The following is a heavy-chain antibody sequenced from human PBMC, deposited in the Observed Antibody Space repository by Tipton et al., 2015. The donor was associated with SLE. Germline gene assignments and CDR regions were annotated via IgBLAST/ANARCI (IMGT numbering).Heavy chain of an antibody. CDR3: AKDLTASYYYDSSGQYYFDY. V-gene: IGHV3-30-3*01. J-gene: IGHJ4*02. CDR2: ISYDGSNK. CDR1: GFTFSSYA. Sequence: RSLRLSCAASGFTFSSYAMHWVRQAPGKGLEWVAVISYDGSNKYYADSVKGRFTISRDNSDNTLYLQMNSLRAEDTAVYYCAKDLTASYYYDSSGQYYFDYWGQGTLVTVSS. D-gene: IGHD3-22*01.